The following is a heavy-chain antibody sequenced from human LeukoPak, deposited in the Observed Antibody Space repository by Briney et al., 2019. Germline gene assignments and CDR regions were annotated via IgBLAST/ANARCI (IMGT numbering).Heavy chain of an antibody. V-gene: IGHV3-23*01. D-gene: IGHD2-15*01. Sequence: EPGGSLRLSCAASGFTLSNAWMNWVRQAPSKGLEWVSAISGSGGSTYYADSVKGRFTISRDNSENTLYLQMNSLRAEDTAVYYCANGYCSGGSCSPQPLDYWGQGTLVTVSS. CDR1: GFTLSNAW. CDR2: ISGSGGST. J-gene: IGHJ4*02. CDR3: ANGYCSGGSCSPQPLDY.